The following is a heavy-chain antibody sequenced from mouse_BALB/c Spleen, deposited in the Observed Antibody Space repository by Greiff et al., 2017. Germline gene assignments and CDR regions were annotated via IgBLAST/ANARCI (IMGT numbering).Heavy chain of an antibody. D-gene: IGHD2-4*01. CDR1: GYAFTNYL. V-gene: IGHV1-54*01. CDR3: ARSMITTAWFAY. J-gene: IGHJ3*01. CDR2: INPGSGGT. Sequence: QVHVKQSGAELVRPGTSVKVSCKASGYAFTNYLIEWVKQRPGQGLEWIGVINPGSGGTNYNEKFKGKATLTADKSSSTAYMQLSSLTSDDSAVYFCARSMITTAWFAYWGQGTLVTVSA.